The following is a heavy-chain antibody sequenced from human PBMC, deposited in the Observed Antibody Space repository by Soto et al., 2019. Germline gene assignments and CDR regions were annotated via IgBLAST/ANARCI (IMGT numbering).Heavy chain of an antibody. V-gene: IGHV4-39*01. CDR2: MYYNGST. CDR1: GGSISRSSYY. Sequence: SETLSLTCNVSGGSISRSSYYWGWIRQPPGKGLEWIGSMYYNGSTYYTPSLKSRVTISIDTPKNQLSLKLTSVTAADTAVYYCSRRAPEGFDPWGQGTLVTVSS. CDR3: SRRAPEGFDP. J-gene: IGHJ5*01.